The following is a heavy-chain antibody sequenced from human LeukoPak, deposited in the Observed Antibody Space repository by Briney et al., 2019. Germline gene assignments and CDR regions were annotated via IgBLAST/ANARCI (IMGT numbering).Heavy chain of an antibody. CDR2: INHSGST. Sequence: SETLSLNCAVYGGSFSGYYWSWIRQPPGKGLEWIGEINHSGSTNYNPSLKSRVTISVDTSKNQFSLKLSSVTAADTAVYYCARRRIAAAGTVGYWGQGTLVTVSS. J-gene: IGHJ4*02. CDR1: GGSFSGYY. V-gene: IGHV4-34*01. CDR3: ARRRIAAAGTVGY. D-gene: IGHD6-13*01.